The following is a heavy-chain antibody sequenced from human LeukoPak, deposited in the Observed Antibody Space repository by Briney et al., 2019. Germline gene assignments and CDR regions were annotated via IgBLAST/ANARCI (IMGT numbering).Heavy chain of an antibody. CDR2: INPDGSTT. D-gene: IGHD2-21*01. J-gene: IGHJ4*02. Sequence: GGSLRLSCAASGFTFSTYWMHWVRQAPGKGLVWVSRINPDGSTTTYADSVKGRFTISRDNAKGTLYLQMNSLRAEDTAVYYCARICSGGNCYVDSWGQGTLVTVSS. V-gene: IGHV3-74*01. CDR1: GFTFSTYW. CDR3: ARICSGGNCYVDS.